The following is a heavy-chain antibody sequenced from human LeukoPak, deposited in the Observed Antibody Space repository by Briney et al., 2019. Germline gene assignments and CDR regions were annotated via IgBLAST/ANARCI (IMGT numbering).Heavy chain of an antibody. V-gene: IGHV3-43*01. Sequence: GGSLRLSCAASGFTFDDYTMHWVRQAPGKGLEWVSLIRRDGFTTYYADSVWGRFTISRDNSNNTLFLQMSSLRVEDTAVYYCARAARAGAQYFDWWGQGVLVTVSS. J-gene: IGHJ4*02. D-gene: IGHD2/OR15-2a*01. CDR1: GFTFDDYT. CDR3: ARAARAGAQYFDW. CDR2: IRRDGFTT.